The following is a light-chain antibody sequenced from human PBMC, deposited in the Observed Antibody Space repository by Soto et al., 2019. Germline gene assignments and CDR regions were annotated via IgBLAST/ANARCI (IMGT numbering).Light chain of an antibody. CDR2: AAS. CDR1: QSISNY. V-gene: IGKV1-39*01. J-gene: IGKJ3*01. Sequence: DIQMTQSPSSLSASVGDRVTITCRASQSISNYLNWYQQKPGKAPRLLIYAASSLQSGVPSRFSGSGSGTDFTLTISSLQPEDFATYYCQQSYNTLLFTFGPGTKVDIK. CDR3: QQSYNTLLFT.